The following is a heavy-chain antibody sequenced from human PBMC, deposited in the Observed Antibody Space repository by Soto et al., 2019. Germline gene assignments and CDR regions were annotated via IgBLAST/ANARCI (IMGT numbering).Heavy chain of an antibody. CDR2: INSDGSTT. CDR1: GILFNSNW. D-gene: IGHD6-6*01. CDR3: VRDERYASSSRFDY. Sequence: VSLRLSCAVSGILFNSNWMHWVRQAPGKGLVWVSRINSDGSTTSYADSVRGRFTISRDNAKNTLYLQMNSLRAEDTAVYYCVRDERYASSSRFDYWGQGTLVTVSS. J-gene: IGHJ4*02. V-gene: IGHV3-74*01.